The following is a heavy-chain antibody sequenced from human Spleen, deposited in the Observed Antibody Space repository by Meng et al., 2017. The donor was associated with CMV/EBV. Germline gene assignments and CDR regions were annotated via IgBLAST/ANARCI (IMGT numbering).Heavy chain of an antibody. CDR1: GYTFSSYG. CDR3: AREIHLYGMDV. J-gene: IGHJ6*02. D-gene: IGHD5-18*01. V-gene: IGHV1-69*10. Sequence: SVKVSCKASGYTFSSYGISWVRQAPGQGLEWMGWISPILGIANYAQKFQGRVTITADKSTSTVYMELSRLRSEDTAVYYCAREIHLYGMDVWGQGTTVTVSS. CDR2: ISPILGIA.